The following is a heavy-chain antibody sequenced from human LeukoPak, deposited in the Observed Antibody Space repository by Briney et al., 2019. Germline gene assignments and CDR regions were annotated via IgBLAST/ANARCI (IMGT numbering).Heavy chain of an antibody. CDR2: ISYDGSNK. V-gene: IGHV3-30*18. J-gene: IGHJ4*02. CDR1: KFTFSSYG. Sequence: GGSLRLSCAASKFTFSSYGMHWVRQAPGKGLEWVAVISYDGSNKYYADSVRGRFTISRDNSKNTLYLHMNSLRPEDTAVYYCAKSRHPYNWNDGAFFDYWGQGTLVTVSS. CDR3: AKSRHPYNWNDGAFFDY. D-gene: IGHD1-20*01.